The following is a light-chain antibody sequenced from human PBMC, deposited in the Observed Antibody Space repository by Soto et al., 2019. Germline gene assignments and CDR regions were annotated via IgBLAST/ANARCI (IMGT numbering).Light chain of an antibody. V-gene: IGKV3D-15*01. CDR1: QCVSSN. Sequence: EIVMTQSPATLSVSPGERATLSCRASQCVSSNLAWYQQKPGQAPRLLIYGASTRATGIPARFSGSGSGTDFTLTINRLEPEDFAVYYCQQYAYMWTFGQGTKVDTK. CDR3: QQYAYMWT. J-gene: IGKJ1*01. CDR2: GAS.